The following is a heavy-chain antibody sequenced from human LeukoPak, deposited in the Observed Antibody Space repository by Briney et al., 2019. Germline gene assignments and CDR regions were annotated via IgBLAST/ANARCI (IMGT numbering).Heavy chain of an antibody. CDR1: GGSISKYH. D-gene: IGHD3-22*01. J-gene: IGHJ3*02. CDR3: AREAGDPSGYYYDKGAFDI. Sequence: PSETLSLTCTVSGGSISKYHWSWIQQPAGKGLEWIGRIYSTGSTNYNPSLKSRVAVSVDTSKNQFSLKLSFVTAADTAVYYCAREAGDPSGYYYDKGAFDIWGQGTMVTVSS. CDR2: IYSTGST. V-gene: IGHV4-4*07.